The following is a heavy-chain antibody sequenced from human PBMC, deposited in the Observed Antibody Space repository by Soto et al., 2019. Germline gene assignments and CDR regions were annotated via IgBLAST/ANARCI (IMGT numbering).Heavy chain of an antibody. Sequence: PGESLKISCKGSGYSFAGYWITWVRQKPGKGLEWMGRIDPSDSQTYYSPSFRGHVTISVTKSITTVFLQWSSLRASDTAMYYCARQIYDSDTGPNFQYYFVSWGQGTSVSVFS. D-gene: IGHD3-22*01. J-gene: IGHJ4*02. CDR3: ARQIYDSDTGPNFQYYFVS. CDR1: GYSFAGYW. CDR2: IDPSDSQT. V-gene: IGHV5-10-1*01.